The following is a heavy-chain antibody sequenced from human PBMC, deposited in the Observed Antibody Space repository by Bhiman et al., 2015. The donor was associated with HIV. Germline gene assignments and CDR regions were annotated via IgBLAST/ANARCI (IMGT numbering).Heavy chain of an antibody. Sequence: QVQLVESGGGVVQPGRSLRLSCAASGFTFSSYGMHWVRQAPGKGLEWVAVIWYDGSNKYYADSVKGRLTISRDNSKNTLYLQMNSLRTEDTAVYYCGKEAAADNMEGGVDYWGQGTLVTVSS. CDR1: GFTFSSYG. J-gene: IGHJ4*02. D-gene: IGHD6-13*01. CDR2: IWYDGSNK. V-gene: IGHV3-33*06. CDR3: GKEAAADNMEGGVDY.